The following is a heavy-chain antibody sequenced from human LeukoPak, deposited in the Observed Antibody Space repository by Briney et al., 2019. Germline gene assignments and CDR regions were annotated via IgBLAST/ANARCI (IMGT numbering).Heavy chain of an antibody. Sequence: GGSLRLSCVASEFSFSDFWMGWVRQAPGKGLEWVANINQGGSETYYVDSVKGRFTISRDYAKKSLFLQMNSLRAEDTAVYYCTKGRSNHYWGQGTLVTVST. CDR1: EFSFSDFW. CDR3: TKGRSNHY. J-gene: IGHJ4*02. D-gene: IGHD4-11*01. V-gene: IGHV3-7*01. CDR2: INQGGSET.